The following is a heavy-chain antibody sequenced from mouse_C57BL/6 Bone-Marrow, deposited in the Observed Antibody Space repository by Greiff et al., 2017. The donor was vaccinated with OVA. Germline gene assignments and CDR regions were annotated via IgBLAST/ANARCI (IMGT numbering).Heavy chain of an antibody. V-gene: IGHV5-15*01. CDR2: ISNLAYSI. CDR3: ARADYYGGFAY. J-gene: IGHJ3*01. CDR1: GFTFSDYG. Sequence: EVKLMESGGGLVQPGGSLKLSCAASGFTFSDYGMAWVRQAPRKGPEWVAFISNLAYSIYYADTVTGRFTISRENAKNTLYLEMSSLRSEDTAMYYCARADYYGGFAYWGQGTLVTVSA. D-gene: IGHD1-1*01.